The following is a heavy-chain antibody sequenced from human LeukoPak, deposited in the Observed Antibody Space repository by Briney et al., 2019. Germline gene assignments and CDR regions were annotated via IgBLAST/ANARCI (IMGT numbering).Heavy chain of an antibody. Sequence: SETLSLTCAVYGGSFSGYYWSWIRQPPGKGLEWIGEINHSRSTNYNPSLKSRVTISIDTSKNQFSLKLSSVTAADTAVYYCARHDRRGYSYGSDYWGQGTVVTVSS. D-gene: IGHD5-18*01. CDR3: ARHDRRGYSYGSDY. J-gene: IGHJ4*02. CDR2: INHSRST. V-gene: IGHV4-34*01. CDR1: GGSFSGYY.